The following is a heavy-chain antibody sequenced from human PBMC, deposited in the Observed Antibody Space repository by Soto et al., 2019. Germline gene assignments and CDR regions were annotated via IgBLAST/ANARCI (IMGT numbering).Heavy chain of an antibody. CDR3: AYRTGWYRHDV. CDR2: LLHSGTT. CDR1: GDSISSPKW. J-gene: IGHJ3*01. V-gene: IGHV4-4*02. Sequence: QVQLQESGPGLVKPSGTLSLTCAVSGDSISSPKWWTWLRQPPGKGLEWIGGLLHSGTTNYNPSLMSRVTLSLDKPQNQSSLTLTSVTAADTAIYYCAYRTGWYRHDVWGQGTSVTVSS. D-gene: IGHD6-19*01.